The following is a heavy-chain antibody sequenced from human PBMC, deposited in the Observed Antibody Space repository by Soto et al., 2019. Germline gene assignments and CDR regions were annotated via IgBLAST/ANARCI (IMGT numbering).Heavy chain of an antibody. V-gene: IGHV4-31*03. CDR1: GGSISSGGYY. J-gene: IGHJ4*02. CDR2: IYYSGST. Sequence: PSETLSLTCTVSGGSISSGGYYWSWIRQHPGKGLEWIGYIYYSGSTYYNPSLKSRVTISVDTSKNQFSLKLRSVTAADTAVYSCARVVGLGGYPDQAARPHRIHYFDSWGQGTLVTVSS. CDR3: ARVVGLGGYPDQAARPHRIHYFDS. D-gene: IGHD5-12*01.